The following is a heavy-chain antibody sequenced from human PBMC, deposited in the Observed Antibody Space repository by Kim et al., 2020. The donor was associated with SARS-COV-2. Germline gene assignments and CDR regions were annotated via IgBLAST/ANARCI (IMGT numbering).Heavy chain of an antibody. CDR2: ISRSGSTI. CDR3: ARDIYSDSSGPGGAFDI. V-gene: IGHV3-11*01. D-gene: IGHD3-22*01. J-gene: IGHJ3*02. CDR1: GFTFSDFY. Sequence: GGSLRLSCAASGFTFSDFYMSWIRQAPGKGLEWVSYISRSGSTIYYADSVKGRFTISRDNAKNSLYLQMNSLRAEDTAVYHCARDIYSDSSGPGGAFDIWGQGTMVTVSS.